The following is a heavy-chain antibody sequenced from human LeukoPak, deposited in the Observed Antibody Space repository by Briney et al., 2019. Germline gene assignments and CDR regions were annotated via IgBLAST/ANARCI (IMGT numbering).Heavy chain of an antibody. Sequence: SETLSLTCTVSGGSISSYYWSWIRQPPGKGLEWIGYIYHRGSTNYNPSLKSRVTISVDTSKNQFSLELSSVTAADTAVYYCARGARGYSYGWGQGTLVTVSS. CDR3: ARGARGYSYG. V-gene: IGHV4-59*01. CDR1: GGSISSYY. CDR2: IYHRGST. J-gene: IGHJ4*02. D-gene: IGHD5-18*01.